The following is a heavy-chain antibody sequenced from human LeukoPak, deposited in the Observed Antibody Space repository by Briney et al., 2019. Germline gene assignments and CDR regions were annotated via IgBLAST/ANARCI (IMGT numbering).Heavy chain of an antibody. V-gene: IGHV1-2*02. Sequence: ASVKVSCKASGYTFTAYSMHWVRQAPGQGLEYMGWINPNSGDTNYAQKFQGRVTMTRDTSMSTAYMELSGLRFDDTAVFYCARDGEVRQGHCSTTSCPVDYWGQGTLITVSS. J-gene: IGHJ4*02. CDR1: GYTFTAYS. D-gene: IGHD2-2*01. CDR3: ARDGEVRQGHCSTTSCPVDY. CDR2: INPNSGDT.